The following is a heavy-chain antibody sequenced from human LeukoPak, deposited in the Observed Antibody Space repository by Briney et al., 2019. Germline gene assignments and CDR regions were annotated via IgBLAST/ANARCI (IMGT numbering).Heavy chain of an antibody. D-gene: IGHD3-3*01. CDR2: ISGTSDTT. Sequence: PGGPLRLSCAASGFIFKNYAMSCVRQAPGKGLEWVSIISGTSDTTRYGDTVRGRFTTSRDNPRNTLYLQMNSLRDDDTAVYYCAKADATIGGAFDIWGQGTMVTVSS. V-gene: IGHV3-23*01. J-gene: IGHJ3*02. CDR1: GFIFKNYA. CDR3: AKADATIGGAFDI.